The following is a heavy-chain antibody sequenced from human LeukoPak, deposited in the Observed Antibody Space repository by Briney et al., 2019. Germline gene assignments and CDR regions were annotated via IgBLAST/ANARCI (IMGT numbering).Heavy chain of an antibody. CDR2: ICTSGST. D-gene: IGHD2-15*01. CDR3: AREGCSGGSCYSYYYYGMDV. V-gene: IGHV4-61*02. CDR1: GGSISSGSYY. J-gene: IGHJ6*02. Sequence: SETLSLTCTVSGGSISSGSYYWSWIRQPAGKGLEWIGRICTSGSTNYNPSLKSRVTISVDTSKNQFSLNLSSVTAADTAVYYCAREGCSGGSCYSYYYYGMDVWGQGTTVTVSS.